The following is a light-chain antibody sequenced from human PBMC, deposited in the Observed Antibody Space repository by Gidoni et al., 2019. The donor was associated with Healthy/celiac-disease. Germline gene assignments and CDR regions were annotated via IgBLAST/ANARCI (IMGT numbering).Light chain of an antibody. V-gene: IGKV1-33*01. CDR1: QDISNY. CDR3: KQYDNIPFT. Sequence: DIQMTQSPSSLSASVGDRVTITCQASQDISNYLNWYQQKPGKATKLLIYDASNLETGVPARFRGSGSGTDFTVTISSRQPEDSETYYCKQYDNIPFTFGPGTKVDIK. J-gene: IGKJ3*01. CDR2: DAS.